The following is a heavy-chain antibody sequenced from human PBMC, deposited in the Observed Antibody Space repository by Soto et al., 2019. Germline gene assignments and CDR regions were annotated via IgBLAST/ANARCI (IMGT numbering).Heavy chain of an antibody. D-gene: IGHD5-12*01. V-gene: IGHV1-69*06. CDR1: GGTFSNYV. CDR2: IIPMFGTP. Sequence: QVQLVQSGAEVKKPGSSVKVSCKASGGTFSNYVINWVRQAPGQGLEWMGGIIPMFGTPNYAQKFQGRVTITADKSTNTAYMELSSLTSEDTAVYYCARVVDIVATISLWFDPWGQATLVTVSS. J-gene: IGHJ5*02. CDR3: ARVVDIVATISLWFDP.